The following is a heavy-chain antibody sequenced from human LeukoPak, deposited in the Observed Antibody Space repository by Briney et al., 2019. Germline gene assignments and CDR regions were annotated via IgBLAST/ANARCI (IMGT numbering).Heavy chain of an antibody. CDR3: ARAVVVVAATHHPSGSPGGSWFDP. CDR1: GCTFTSYY. D-gene: IGHD2-15*01. J-gene: IGHJ5*02. V-gene: IGHV1-46*01. CDR2: INPSGGST. Sequence: ASVKVSCKASGCTFTSYYMHWVRQAPGQGLEWMGIINPSGGSTSYAQKFQGRVTMTRDTSTSTVYMELSSLRSEDTAVYYCARAVVVVAATHHPSGSPGGSWFDPWGQGTLVTVSS.